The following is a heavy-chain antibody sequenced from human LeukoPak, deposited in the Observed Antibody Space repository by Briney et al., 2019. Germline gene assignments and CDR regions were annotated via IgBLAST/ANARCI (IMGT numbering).Heavy chain of an antibody. D-gene: IGHD6-6*01. CDR2: MNPNSGNT. CDR1: GYTFTSCY. Sequence: SSVKVSCKASGYTFTSCYIKGVRQATGQGLEGMGWMNPNSGNTGYAQDFQGRVTMTRNTSISTAYMELSSLRSEDTAVYYCARDSSIAAREGADYWGQGTLVTVSS. CDR3: ARDSSIAAREGADY. V-gene: IGHV1-8*01. J-gene: IGHJ4*02.